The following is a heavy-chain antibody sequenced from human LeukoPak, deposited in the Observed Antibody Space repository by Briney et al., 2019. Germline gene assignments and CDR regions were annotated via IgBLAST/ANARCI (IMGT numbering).Heavy chain of an antibody. CDR2: SRNKANTYTT. CDR3: ARSLMGANFDC. CDR1: GFTFSDHY. D-gene: IGHD1-26*01. V-gene: IGHV3-72*01. Sequence: GGSVRLSCAVSGFTFSDHYMDWVRQAPGKGLEWVGRSRNKANTYTTEYAASVKGRFTISRDDSKNSVFLQMNSLKTEDTAVYFCARSLMGANFDCWGEGTLVTVSS. J-gene: IGHJ4*02.